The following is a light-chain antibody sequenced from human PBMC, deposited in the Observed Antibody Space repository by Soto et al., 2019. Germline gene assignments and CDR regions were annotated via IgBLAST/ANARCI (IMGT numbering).Light chain of an antibody. CDR3: HQYGSSPLT. Sequence: EIVLTQSPATLSLSPGERATLSCRASPSVTNYLAWYQQKPGQPPRLLIYGASNRASGIPDRFSGGGSGTDFTLTISRLEPEDFAVYYCHQYGSSPLTFGGGTKVDIK. CDR1: PSVTNY. V-gene: IGKV3-20*01. J-gene: IGKJ4*01. CDR2: GAS.